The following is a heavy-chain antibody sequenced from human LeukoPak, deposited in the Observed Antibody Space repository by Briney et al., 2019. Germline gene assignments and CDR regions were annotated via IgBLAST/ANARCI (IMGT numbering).Heavy chain of an antibody. CDR1: GFTFDDYA. D-gene: IGHD3-22*01. CDR3: AKDILVRPRYYYDSSGAIDY. Sequence: GGSLRLSCAASGFTFDDYAMHWVRQAPGKGLEWVSLISWDGGSTYYADSVKGRFTISRDNSKNSLYLQMNSLRAEDTALYYCAKDILVRPRYYYDSSGAIDYWGQETLVTVSS. V-gene: IGHV3-43D*03. CDR2: ISWDGGST. J-gene: IGHJ4*02.